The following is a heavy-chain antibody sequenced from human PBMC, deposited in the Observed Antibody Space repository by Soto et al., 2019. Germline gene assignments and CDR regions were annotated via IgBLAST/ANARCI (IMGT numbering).Heavy chain of an antibody. CDR1: GFTFSSYA. J-gene: IGHJ4*02. V-gene: IGHV3-23*01. CDR2: ISGSGGST. D-gene: IGHD6-13*01. Sequence: EVQLLESGGGLVQPGGSLRLSCAASGFTFSSYAMSWVRQAPGKGLEWVSAISGSGGSTYYADSVKGRFTISRDNSKNTLDLQINSLRAEDSDVYYCAKDHSISWDVYYIDHWGQGTLVNVSS. CDR3: AKDHSISWDVYYIDH.